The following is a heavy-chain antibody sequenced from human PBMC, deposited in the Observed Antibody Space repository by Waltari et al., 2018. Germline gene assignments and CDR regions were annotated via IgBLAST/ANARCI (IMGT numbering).Heavy chain of an antibody. Sequence: EVLLVASGGVLVQTGVSLLLSCTASGFTLSGYEMNWVRQAPGKGLEWFSYISSSGNTIYYADSVKARFTTSRDNAKNSLYLQMNSLRVDDTAVYYCARRPYYYHGMDVWGQGTTVTVSS. CDR3: ARRPYYYHGMDV. CDR1: GFTLSGYE. CDR2: ISSSGNTI. V-gene: IGHV3-48*03. J-gene: IGHJ6*02.